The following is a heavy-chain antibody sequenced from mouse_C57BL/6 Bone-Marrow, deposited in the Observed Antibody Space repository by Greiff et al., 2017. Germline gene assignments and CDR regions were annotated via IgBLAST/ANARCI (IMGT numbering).Heavy chain of an antibody. V-gene: IGHV1-53*01. D-gene: IGHD2-3*01. CDR1: GYTFTSYW. CDR3: AIKGGWLLRYFDV. J-gene: IGHJ1*03. Sequence: QVQLKQSGTELVKPGASVKLSCKASGYTFTSYWMHWVKQRPGQGLEWIGNINPSNGGTNYNEKFKSKATLTVDKSSSTAYMQLSSLTSEDSAVYYCAIKGGWLLRYFDVWGTGTTVTVSS. CDR2: INPSNGGT.